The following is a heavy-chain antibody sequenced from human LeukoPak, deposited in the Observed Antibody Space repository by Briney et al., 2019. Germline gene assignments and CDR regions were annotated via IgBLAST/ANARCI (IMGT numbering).Heavy chain of an antibody. CDR2: INPDSGGT. CDR1: GYTXTDYY. V-gene: IGHV1-2*02. Sequence: ASVKVSCKASGYTXTDYYMHWVRQAPGQGLEWMGRINPDSGGTNYAQKFQGRVTMTRDTSIFTAYMELTRLRSDDTAVYYCARGTPSLYWGQGTRVTVSS. J-gene: IGHJ4*02. CDR3: ARGTPSLY. D-gene: IGHD2-2*01.